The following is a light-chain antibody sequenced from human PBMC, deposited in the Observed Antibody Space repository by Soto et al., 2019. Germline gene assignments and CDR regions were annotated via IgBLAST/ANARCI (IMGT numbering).Light chain of an antibody. V-gene: IGLV1-51*01. J-gene: IGLJ1*01. CDR1: SSNVGNNV. CDR2: DDS. CDR3: GTWDSGLNAYV. Sequence: QYVLTQPPSVSAAPGQSVAISCSGSSSNVGNNVISWYQHFPGAAPKLLIYDDSQRPSGIPDRFSGSKSGTSATLVMSGLQTGDEADYYCGTWDSGLNAYVFGTGTKLTVL.